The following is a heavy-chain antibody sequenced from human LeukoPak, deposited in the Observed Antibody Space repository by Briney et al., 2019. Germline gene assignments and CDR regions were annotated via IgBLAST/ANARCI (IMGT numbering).Heavy chain of an antibody. J-gene: IGHJ4*02. Sequence: GGSLRLSCEASGFTFGTLWMGWVRQAPGKGLEWVANIKQGGSEKNYVDSVKGRFTIARDDAKNSLYLQMNSLRAEDTAVYFCARDKGGMVPFDYWGQGTLVTVSS. V-gene: IGHV3-7*01. CDR3: ARDKGGMVPFDY. CDR2: IKQGGSEK. CDR1: GFTFGTLW. D-gene: IGHD3-10*01.